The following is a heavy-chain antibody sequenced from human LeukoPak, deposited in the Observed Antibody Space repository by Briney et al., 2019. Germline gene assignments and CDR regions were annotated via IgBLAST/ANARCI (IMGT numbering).Heavy chain of an antibody. J-gene: IGHJ4*02. CDR3: ARDSSGYYGY. D-gene: IGHD3-22*01. Sequence: GGSLRLSCAASGFTVSSNYMSWVRQAPGKGLEWVSVIYSGGSTYYADSVKGRFTISRDDSKNTLYLQMNSLRAEDTAVYYCARDSSGYYGYWGQGTLVTVSS. CDR1: GFTVSSNY. CDR2: IYSGGST. V-gene: IGHV3-66*01.